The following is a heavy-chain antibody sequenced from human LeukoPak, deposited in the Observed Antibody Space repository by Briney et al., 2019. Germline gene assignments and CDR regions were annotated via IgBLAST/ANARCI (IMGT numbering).Heavy chain of an antibody. Sequence: ASVKVSCKATGYTYSAYGIAWVRQAPGQGLEWMGWISAQHGTTIYAQKFQGRVAMTTDTSTTTAHMELKSLKSDDTAIYYCARDADNWLDPWGQGTLVTVSS. CDR3: ARDADNWLDP. V-gene: IGHV1-18*01. CDR1: GYTYSAYG. J-gene: IGHJ5*02. CDR2: ISAQHGTT.